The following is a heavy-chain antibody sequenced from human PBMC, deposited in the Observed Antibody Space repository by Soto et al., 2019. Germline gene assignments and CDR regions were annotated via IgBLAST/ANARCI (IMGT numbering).Heavy chain of an antibody. CDR2: IYYSGST. CDR3: AVREWLLDPYYYYGMDV. Sequence: SETLSLTCTVSCGSISSGGYYWSWIRQHPGKGLEWIGYIYYSGSTYYNPSLKSRVTISVDTSKNQFSLKLSSVTAADTAVYYCAVREWLLDPYYYYGMDVWGQGTTVTVSS. V-gene: IGHV4-31*03. CDR1: CGSISSGGYY. J-gene: IGHJ6*02. D-gene: IGHD3-3*01.